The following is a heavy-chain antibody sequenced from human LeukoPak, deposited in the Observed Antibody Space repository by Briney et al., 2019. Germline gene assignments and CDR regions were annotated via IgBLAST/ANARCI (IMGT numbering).Heavy chain of an antibody. V-gene: IGHV4-59*08. CDR2: IYYSGST. D-gene: IGHD3-22*01. J-gene: IGHJ6*03. CDR3: ARTLSSGYPDYFYYMDV. Sequence: SETLSLTCTVSGGSISSYYWSWIRQPPGKGLEWIGYIYYSGSTNYNPSLKSRVTTSVDTSKNQFSLKLSSVTAADTAVYYCARTLSSGYPDYFYYMDVWGQGTTVTVSS. CDR1: GGSISSYY.